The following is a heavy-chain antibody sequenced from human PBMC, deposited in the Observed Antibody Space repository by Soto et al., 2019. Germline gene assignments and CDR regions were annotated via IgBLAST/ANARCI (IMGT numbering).Heavy chain of an antibody. CDR1: GYTFTSYA. J-gene: IGHJ5*02. V-gene: IGHV1-3*01. D-gene: IGHD3-10*01. Sequence: ASVKVSCKASGYTFTSYAIHWVRQAPGQRLEWMGWINAGNGNTKYSQKFQGRVTITRDTSASTAYMELSSLRSEATLVYYRARGFRLWFDPGGKGTLVTVSS. CDR2: INAGNGNT. CDR3: ARGFRLWFDP.